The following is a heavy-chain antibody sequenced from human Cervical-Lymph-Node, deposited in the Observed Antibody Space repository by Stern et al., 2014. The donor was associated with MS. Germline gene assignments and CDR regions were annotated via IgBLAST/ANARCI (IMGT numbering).Heavy chain of an antibody. V-gene: IGHV5-51*01. CDR1: GYKFSIYW. D-gene: IGHD1-14*01. CDR2: IYPGDSET. J-gene: IGHJ4*02. Sequence: VQLVQSGAELIRPGESLKISCKGSGYKFSIYWLAWVRQMPGKDLAWMGIIYPGDSETRYRPSFQGQVTMAHDKATSTVYLQWSSLNASDTAMYFCARQTTAWASDVWGQGTLVTVSS. CDR3: ARQTTAWASDV.